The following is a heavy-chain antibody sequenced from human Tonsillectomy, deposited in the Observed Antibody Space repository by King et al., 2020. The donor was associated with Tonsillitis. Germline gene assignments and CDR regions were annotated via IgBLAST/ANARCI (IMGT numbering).Heavy chain of an antibody. J-gene: IGHJ1*01. CDR1: GFTFSDYY. CDR2: ISSSSSII. CDR3: AGRGFYDCSGYSVAAEYFQP. D-gene: IGHD3-22*01. Sequence: VQLVESGGGLVKPGGSLRLSCAASGFTFSDYYMSWIRQAPGKGLEWVSYISSSSSIIYYADSVKGRFTISRDNAKNSLYLQMNSLRAEDTAVYYCAGRGFYDCSGYSVAAEYFQPWGQGTLVTVSS. V-gene: IGHV3-11*01.